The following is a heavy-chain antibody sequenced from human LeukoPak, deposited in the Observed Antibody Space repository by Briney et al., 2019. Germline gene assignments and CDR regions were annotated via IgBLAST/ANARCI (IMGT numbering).Heavy chain of an antibody. CDR3: AKSTDVGAQVWNWFDP. CDR2: IRYDGSNK. Sequence: GGSLRLSCAASGFTFSSYGMHWVRQAPGKGLEWVAFIRYDGSNKYYADSVKGRFTISRDNSKNTLYLQMNSLRAEDTAVYYCAKSTDVGAQVWNWFDPWGQGTLVTVSS. V-gene: IGHV3-30*02. CDR1: GFTFSSYG. D-gene: IGHD1-26*01. J-gene: IGHJ5*02.